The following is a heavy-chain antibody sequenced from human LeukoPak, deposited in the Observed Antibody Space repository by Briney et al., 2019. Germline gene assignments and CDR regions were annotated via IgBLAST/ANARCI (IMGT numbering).Heavy chain of an antibody. V-gene: IGHV1-2*02. D-gene: IGHD3-9*01. CDR2: INPNSGGT. CDR1: GYTLTGYY. J-gene: IGHJ4*02. CDR3: ARDYETDYDILTGYYHVIDY. Sequence: ASVKVSCKASGYTLTGYYMHWVRQAPGQGLEWMGWINPNSGGTNYAQKFQGRVTMTRDTSISTAYMELSRLRSDDTAVYYCARDYETDYDILTGYYHVIDYWGQGTLVTVSS.